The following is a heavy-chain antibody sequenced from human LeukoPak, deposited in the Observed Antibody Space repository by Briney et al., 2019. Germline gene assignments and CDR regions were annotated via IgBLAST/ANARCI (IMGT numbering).Heavy chain of an antibody. D-gene: IGHD3-10*01. Sequence: SETLSLTCAVYGGSFSGYYWSWIRQPPGKGLEWIGEINHSGSTNYNPSLKSRVTISVDTSKNQFSLKLSSVTAADTAVYYCARDRGWELVKYNWFDPWGQGTLVTVSS. J-gene: IGHJ5*02. CDR1: GGSFSGYY. CDR2: INHSGST. V-gene: IGHV4-34*01. CDR3: ARDRGWELVKYNWFDP.